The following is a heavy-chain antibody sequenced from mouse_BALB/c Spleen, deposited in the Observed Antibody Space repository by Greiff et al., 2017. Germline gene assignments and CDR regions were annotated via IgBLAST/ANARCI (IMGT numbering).Heavy chain of an antibody. CDR2: ISSGSSTI. Sequence: EVKLVESGGGLVQPGGSRKLSCAASGFTFSSFGMHWVRQAPEKGLEWVAYISSGSSTIYYADTVKGRFTISRDNPKNTLFLRMTSLRSEDTAMYYCARLGDYDDYWGQGTTLTVSS. J-gene: IGHJ2*01. V-gene: IGHV5-17*02. D-gene: IGHD2-4*01. CDR1: GFTFSSFG. CDR3: ARLGDYDDY.